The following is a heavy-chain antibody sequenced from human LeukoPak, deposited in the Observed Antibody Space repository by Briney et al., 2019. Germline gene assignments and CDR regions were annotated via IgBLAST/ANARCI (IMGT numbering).Heavy chain of an antibody. CDR1: GGSISSGSYY. J-gene: IGHJ4*02. Sequence: SETLSLTCTVSGGSISSGSYYWSWIRQPAGKGLEWIGRIYTSGSTNYNPSLKSRVTISVDTSKNQFSLKLSSVTAADTAVYYCAREGCSSTSCYTPPFDYWGQGTLVTVSS. CDR2: IYTSGST. D-gene: IGHD2-2*02. CDR3: AREGCSSTSCYTPPFDY. V-gene: IGHV4-61*02.